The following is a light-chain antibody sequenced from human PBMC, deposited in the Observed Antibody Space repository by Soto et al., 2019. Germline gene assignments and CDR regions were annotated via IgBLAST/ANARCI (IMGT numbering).Light chain of an antibody. CDR2: EVS. V-gene: IGLV2-14*01. CDR1: SSDVGAYNY. CDR3: NSYTRSSTLV. J-gene: IGLJ3*02. Sequence: QSALTQPASVSGSPGQSITISFTGTSSDVGAYNYVSWYQQHPGKAPKLMIYEVSNRPSGVSNRFSGSKSGNTASLTISGLQAEDEAEYYCNSYTRSSTLVFGGRTKLTVL.